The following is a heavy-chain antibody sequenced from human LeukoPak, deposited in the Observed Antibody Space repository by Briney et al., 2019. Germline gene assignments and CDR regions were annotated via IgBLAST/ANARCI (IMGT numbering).Heavy chain of an antibody. Sequence: PGGSLRLSCAASGFTFSSYEMNWVRQAPGKGLEWVSYISSSGSTIYYADPVKGRFTISRDNAKNSLYLQMNSLRAEDTAVYYCASPPRLGGWYYFDYWGQGTLVTVSS. CDR3: ASPPRLGGWYYFDY. J-gene: IGHJ4*02. CDR1: GFTFSSYE. V-gene: IGHV3-48*03. D-gene: IGHD6-19*01. CDR2: ISSSGSTI.